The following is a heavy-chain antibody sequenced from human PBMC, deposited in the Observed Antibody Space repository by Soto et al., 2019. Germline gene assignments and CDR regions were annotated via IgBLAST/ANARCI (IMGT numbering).Heavy chain of an antibody. D-gene: IGHD2-15*01. J-gene: IGHJ4*02. CDR2: TSGSGIST. Sequence: EVQLLESGGGLVEPGGSLRLSCAASGFTFSNYAMSWARQAPGKGLGWVSGTSGSGISTYYADSVKGRFTISRDNSKNRLYLQMNSLRAEDTAVYYCAKGSCSGCSCYPHLEYWGQGTLVTVSS. V-gene: IGHV3-23*01. CDR1: GFTFSNYA. CDR3: AKGSCSGCSCYPHLEY.